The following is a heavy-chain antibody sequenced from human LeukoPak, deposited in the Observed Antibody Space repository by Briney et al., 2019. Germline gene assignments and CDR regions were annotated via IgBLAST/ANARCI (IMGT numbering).Heavy chain of an antibody. CDR3: ARDAQRGFDYSNSLEY. Sequence: PGGSLRLSCAAAGFIFSHYGMRWVRQAPGKGLEWVAVIWSDGSNRFYAGSVKGRFTISRDNSQNTVFLQMNSLRVEDTAMYYCARDAQRGFDYSNSLEYWGHGTLVTVSS. D-gene: IGHD4-11*01. V-gene: IGHV3-33*01. J-gene: IGHJ4*01. CDR1: GFIFSHYG. CDR2: IWSDGSNR.